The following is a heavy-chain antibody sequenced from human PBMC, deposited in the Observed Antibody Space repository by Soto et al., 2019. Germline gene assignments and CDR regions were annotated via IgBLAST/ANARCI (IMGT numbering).Heavy chain of an antibody. V-gene: IGHV1-69*06. CDR2: IIPIFGTA. Sequence: VQLVQSGAEVKKPGSSVKVSCKASGGTFSSYAISWVRQAPGQGLEWMGGIIPIFGTANYAQKFQGRFTITTDKSASPAYLELSSRRYEDTAVYYCARDVDGYCSGGSCYSRYYGMDVWGQGPTVTVSS. CDR1: GGTFSSYA. CDR3: ARDVDGYCSGGSCYSRYYGMDV. J-gene: IGHJ6*02. D-gene: IGHD2-15*01.